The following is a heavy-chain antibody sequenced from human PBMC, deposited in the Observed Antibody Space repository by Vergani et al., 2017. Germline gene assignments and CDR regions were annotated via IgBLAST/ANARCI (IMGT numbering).Heavy chain of an antibody. CDR2: IYPGDSDT. CDR3: ARDLLVWAAAGTNYYYGMDV. V-gene: IGHV5-51*03. Sequence: EVQLVQSGAEVKKPGESLKISCKGSGYSFTSYWIGWVRQMPGKGLEWMGIIYPGDSDTRYSPSFQGQVTISRDNSKNTLYLQMNSLRAEDTAVYYCARDLLVWAAAGTNYYYGMDVWGQGTTVTVSS. J-gene: IGHJ6*02. CDR1: GYSFTSYW. D-gene: IGHD6-13*01.